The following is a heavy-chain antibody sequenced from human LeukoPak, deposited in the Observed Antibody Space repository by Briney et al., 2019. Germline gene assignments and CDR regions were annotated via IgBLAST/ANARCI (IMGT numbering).Heavy chain of an antibody. J-gene: IGHJ3*02. CDR3: AREMDSSGSKGAFDI. CDR1: GGSISSGGYY. V-gene: IGHV4-31*03. Sequence: PSQTLSLTCTVSGGSISSGGYYWSWIRQHPGKGLEWIGYIYYSGSTYYNPSLKSRVTISVDTSKNQFSLKLSSVTAADTAVYYCAREMDSSGSKGAFDIWGQGTMVTVSS. CDR2: IYYSGST. D-gene: IGHD3-22*01.